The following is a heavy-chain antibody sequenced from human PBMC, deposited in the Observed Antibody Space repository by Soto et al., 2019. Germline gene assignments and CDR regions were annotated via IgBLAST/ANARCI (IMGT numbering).Heavy chain of an antibody. CDR3: TSDRYPRFYHGSGSYPYY. D-gene: IGHD3-10*01. V-gene: IGHV3-7*03. Sequence: SLSCAASGFTFSSFWMSWVRQAPGKGLEWVANIKTDGSETHYVDSVKGRFTISRDNPKTSLFLQMNSLRVEDTAVYFCTSDRYPRFYHGSGSYPYYWGQGTPVTVSS. J-gene: IGHJ4*02. CDR1: GFTFSSFW. CDR2: IKTDGSET.